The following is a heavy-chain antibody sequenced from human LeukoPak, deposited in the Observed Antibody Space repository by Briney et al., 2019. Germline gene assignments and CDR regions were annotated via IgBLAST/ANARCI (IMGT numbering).Heavy chain of an antibody. V-gene: IGHV3-74*01. CDR2: MNTDGTNT. J-gene: IGHJ4*02. CDR3: AREGSFSGIYALQY. D-gene: IGHD1-26*01. Sequence: GGSLRLSCASSGFTFSIRWMHWVRQTPGQGLVWVSRMNTDGTNTAYADSVKGRFTISRDNARNTLFLQMNSLSPEDTAVYYCAREGSFSGIYALQYWGQGTVVTVSS. CDR1: GFTFSIRW.